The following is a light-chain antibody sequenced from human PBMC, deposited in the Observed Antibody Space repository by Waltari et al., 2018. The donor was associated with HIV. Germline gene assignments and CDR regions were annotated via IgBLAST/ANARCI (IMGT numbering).Light chain of an antibody. CDR1: SSDVGTYNS. Sequence: QSAPTQPRSVSGSPGQSVTIPCTGISSDVGTYNSVSWYQQYPGKAPKLIIYEFTKRPSGVPDRFPGYGSGNPASLTISGLQAEDEADYYCYSYADTYSSVFGGGTNLTVL. J-gene: IGLJ2*01. CDR2: EFT. CDR3: YSYADTYSSV. V-gene: IGLV2-11*01.